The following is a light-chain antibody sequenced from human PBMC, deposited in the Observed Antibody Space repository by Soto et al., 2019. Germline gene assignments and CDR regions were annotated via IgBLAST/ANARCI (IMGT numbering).Light chain of an antibody. V-gene: IGLV2-14*01. CDR2: EVT. CDR3: SSYTSGSTPYV. J-gene: IGLJ1*01. Sequence: QSALTQPASVSGSPGQSITISCTGTSSDFYGFNYVSWYQQLPGKVPKPLIYEVTSRPSGVSNRFSGSKSGDTASLTISGLLAEDEAYYYCSSYTSGSTPYVFGTGTKVTVL. CDR1: SSDFYGFNY.